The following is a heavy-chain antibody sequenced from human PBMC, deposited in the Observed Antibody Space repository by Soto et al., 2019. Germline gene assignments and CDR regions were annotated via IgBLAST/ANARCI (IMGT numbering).Heavy chain of an antibody. D-gene: IGHD3-22*01. CDR1: GGTFSSYA. CDR2: IIPIFGTA. V-gene: IGHV1-69*13. CDR3: ASDPLTTPEEGDSYYGMDV. Sequence: GASVKVSCKASGGTFSSYAISWVRQAPGQGLEWMGGIIPIFGTANYAQKFQGRVTITADESTSTAYMELSSLRSEDTAVYYCASDPLTTPEEGDSYYGMDVWGQGTTVTVSS. J-gene: IGHJ6*02.